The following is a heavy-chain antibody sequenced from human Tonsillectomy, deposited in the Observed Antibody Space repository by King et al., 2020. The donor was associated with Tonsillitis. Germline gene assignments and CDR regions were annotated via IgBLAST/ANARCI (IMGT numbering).Heavy chain of an antibody. CDR2: IFVGSVNN. CDR1: GFTFTSSA. Sequence: QLVQSGPEVKKPGTSVKVSCKASGFTFTSSAMQWVRQARGQRLEWIGWIFVGSVNNNYAQKFQERGTITRDMSTSTTYMELSSLRSEDTAVYYCAAWAYYDRSGYSGNDYWGQGTLVTVSS. V-gene: IGHV1-58*02. J-gene: IGHJ4*02. CDR3: AAWAYYDRSGYSGNDY. D-gene: IGHD3-22*01.